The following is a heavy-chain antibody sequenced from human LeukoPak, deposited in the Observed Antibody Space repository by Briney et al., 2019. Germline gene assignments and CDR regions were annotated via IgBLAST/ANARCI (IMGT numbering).Heavy chain of an antibody. D-gene: IGHD2-2*01. V-gene: IGHV3-33*01. CDR3: TREYCSTPSCYGYFDY. CDR2: IWSDGSNK. Sequence: PGGSLRLSCAASRFTFSAYAMHWVRQAPGKGLEGVAVIWSDGSNKYYADSVKGRFTISRDNSKNTLYLQMNSLRAEDTAVYFCTREYCSTPSCYGYFDYWGQGTLVTVSS. CDR1: RFTFSAYA. J-gene: IGHJ4*02.